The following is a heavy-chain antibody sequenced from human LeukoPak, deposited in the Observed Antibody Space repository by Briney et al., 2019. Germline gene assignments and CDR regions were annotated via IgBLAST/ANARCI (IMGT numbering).Heavy chain of an antibody. CDR1: GGSIRSSYYY. J-gene: IGHJ4*02. CDR3: ARARSGHSVDY. Sequence: SETLSLTCTVSGGSIRSSYYYWGWIRQPPGKGLEWIGSIYDSGSTYYNPSLKSRVTISVDTSKNQFSLKLNSVTAADTAVYYCARARSGHSVDYWGQGTLVTVSS. CDR2: IYDSGST. V-gene: IGHV4-39*01. D-gene: IGHD3-10*01.